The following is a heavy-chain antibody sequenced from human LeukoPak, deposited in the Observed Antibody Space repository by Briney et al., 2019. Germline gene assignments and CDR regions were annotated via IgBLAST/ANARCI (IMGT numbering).Heavy chain of an antibody. Sequence: PSETLSLTCAVYGGSFSGYYWSWIRQPPGKGLEWIGEINHSGSTNYNPSLKSRVTISVDTSKNQFSLKLSSVTAADTAVYYCARGRGVLWFGSAGYVDYWGQGTLVTVSS. D-gene: IGHD3-10*01. V-gene: IGHV4-34*01. CDR3: ARGRGVLWFGSAGYVDY. CDR1: GGSFSGYY. CDR2: INHSGST. J-gene: IGHJ4*02.